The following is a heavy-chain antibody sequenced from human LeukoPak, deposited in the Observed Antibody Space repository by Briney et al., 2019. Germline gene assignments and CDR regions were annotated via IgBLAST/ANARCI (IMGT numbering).Heavy chain of an antibody. Sequence: PSETLSLTCAVYGGSFSGYYWSWIRQPPGKGLEWIGEINHSGSTNYNPSLKSRVTISVDTSKNQFSLKLSSVTAADTAVYYCARLDYSNYVPQYWGQGTLVTVSS. CDR1: GGSFSGYY. CDR3: ARLDYSNYVPQY. V-gene: IGHV4-34*01. CDR2: INHSGST. J-gene: IGHJ4*02. D-gene: IGHD4-11*01.